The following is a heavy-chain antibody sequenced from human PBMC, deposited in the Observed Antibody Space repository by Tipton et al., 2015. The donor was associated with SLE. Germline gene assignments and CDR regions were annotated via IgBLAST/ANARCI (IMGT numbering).Heavy chain of an antibody. V-gene: IGHV4-39*07. D-gene: IGHD2-8*01. CDR3: ARGYCSDGVCHGFGFFDY. CDR2: VYDSGTT. CDR1: GDSITSDIYY. J-gene: IGHJ4*02. Sequence: TLSLTCFVSGDSITSDIYYWGWIRQPPGKGLEWIGSVYDSGTTHYNPSLKSRVTMSVDTSKTQFSLKLGSLTAADTAVYFCARGYCSDGVCHGFGFFDYWGQGNLVTVSS.